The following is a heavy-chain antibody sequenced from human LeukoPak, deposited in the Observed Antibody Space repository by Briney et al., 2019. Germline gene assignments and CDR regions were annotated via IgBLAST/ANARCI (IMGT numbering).Heavy chain of an antibody. CDR1: GDSISSSGYY. D-gene: IGHD2-15*01. Sequence: SETLSLTCSVSGDSISSSGYYWDWIRQPPGKGLEWIGSIHHRGNTNYNPSLKSRVTISADMSKNQFSLKVNSVTAADAAVYFCVKDCRGSCHQRGQGTLVTVSS. V-gene: IGHV4-39*07. J-gene: IGHJ4*02. CDR3: VKDCRGSCHQ. CDR2: IHHRGNT.